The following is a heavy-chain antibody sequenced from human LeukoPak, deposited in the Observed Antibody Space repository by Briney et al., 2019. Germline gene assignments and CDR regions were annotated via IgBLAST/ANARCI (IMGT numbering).Heavy chain of an antibody. CDR2: ISYDGSNK. CDR3: AKGGVPVVSPAVN. CDR1: GFTFSSYA. J-gene: IGHJ4*02. D-gene: IGHD2-2*01. V-gene: IGHV3-30-3*01. Sequence: GGSLRLSCAASGFTFSSYAMHWVRQAPGKGLEWVAVISYDGSNKYYADSVKGRFTISRDNSKNTLYLQMNSLRAEDTAVYYCAKGGVPVVSPAVNWGQGTLVTASS.